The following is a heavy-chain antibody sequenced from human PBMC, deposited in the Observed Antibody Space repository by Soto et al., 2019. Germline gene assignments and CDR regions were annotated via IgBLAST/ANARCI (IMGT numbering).Heavy chain of an antibody. CDR3: ANNAFDI. J-gene: IGHJ3*02. CDR2: ISSTSSYI. V-gene: IGHV3-21*06. Sequence: GGSLRLSCEASGFTFIGYSMNWVRQAPGKGLEWVSSISSTSSYIYYAGSVKGRFTISRDNAKNSLYLQLNSLGAEDTAVYYCANNAFDIWGQGTMVTVSS. CDR1: GFTFIGYS.